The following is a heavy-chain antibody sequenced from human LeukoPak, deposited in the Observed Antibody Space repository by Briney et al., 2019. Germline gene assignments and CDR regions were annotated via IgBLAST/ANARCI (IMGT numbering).Heavy chain of an antibody. V-gene: IGHV4-34*01. CDR1: GGSFSSYY. Sequence: SETLSLTCAVYGGSFSSYYWSWIRQPPGKGLEWIGSIYYSGSTYYNPSLKSRVTISVDTSKNQFSLKLSSVTAADTAVYYCARITYDSSGYYYYYYYMDVWGKGTTVTVSS. D-gene: IGHD3-22*01. J-gene: IGHJ6*03. CDR2: IYYSGST. CDR3: ARITYDSSGYYYYYYYMDV.